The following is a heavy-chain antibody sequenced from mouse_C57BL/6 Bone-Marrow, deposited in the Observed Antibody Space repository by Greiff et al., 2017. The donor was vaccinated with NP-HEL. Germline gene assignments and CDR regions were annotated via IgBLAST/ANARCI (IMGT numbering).Heavy chain of an antibody. CDR1: GYTFTSYW. D-gene: IGHD1-1*01. V-gene: IGHV1-55*01. CDR3: ARGTTVVARFDY. Sequence: QVQLQQPGAELVKPGASVKMSCKASGYTFTSYWITWVKQRPGQGLEWIGDIYPGSGSTNYNEKFKSKATLTVDTSSSTAYMQLSSLTSEDSAVYYCARGTTVVARFDYWGKGTTLTVSS. J-gene: IGHJ2*01. CDR2: IYPGSGST.